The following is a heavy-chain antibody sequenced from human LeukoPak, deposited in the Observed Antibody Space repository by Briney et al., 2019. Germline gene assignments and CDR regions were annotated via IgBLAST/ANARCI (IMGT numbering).Heavy chain of an antibody. J-gene: IGHJ4*02. V-gene: IGHV3-30*04. CDR3: ARGTYYYDTNGYYSGGLGY. D-gene: IGHD3-22*01. CDR1: GFTFSTYA. Sequence: GGSLRLSCAASGFTFSTYAMHWVRQAPGKGLECVSVILNDGSDKYYPDSVRGRFTISRGNSENTLFLQMNSLRAEDTAVYYCARGTYYYDTNGYYSGGLGYWGQGTVVTVSS. CDR2: ILNDGSDK.